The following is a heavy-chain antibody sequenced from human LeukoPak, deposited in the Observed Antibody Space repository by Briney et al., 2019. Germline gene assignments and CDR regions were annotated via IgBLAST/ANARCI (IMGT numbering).Heavy chain of an antibody. J-gene: IGHJ4*02. CDR2: IDYSGGST. CDR1: GFTLSSYE. D-gene: IGHD4-17*01. Sequence: GGSLRLSCTASGFTLSSYEMSWIRQAPGKGLEWVSSIDYSGGSTHYADSVMGRFTISRDNAKNSLYLQMNSLRAEDTAVYYCARDYSTVTTFFDYWGQGTLVTVSS. V-gene: IGHV3-23*01. CDR3: ARDYSTVTTFFDY.